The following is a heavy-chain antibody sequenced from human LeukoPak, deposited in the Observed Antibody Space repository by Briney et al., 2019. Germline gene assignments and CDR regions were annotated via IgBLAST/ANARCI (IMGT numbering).Heavy chain of an antibody. CDR3: VRRDGYNYQFDY. CDR2: ISWNSGSI. D-gene: IGHD5-24*01. J-gene: IGHJ4*02. V-gene: IGHV3-9*03. CDR1: GFTFDDYG. Sequence: GGSLRLSCAASGFTFDDYGMSWVRQAPGKGLEWVSGISWNSGSIGYADSVKGRFTISRDNAKNSLYLQMNSLRAEDMALYYCVRRDGYNYQFDYWGQGTLVTVSS.